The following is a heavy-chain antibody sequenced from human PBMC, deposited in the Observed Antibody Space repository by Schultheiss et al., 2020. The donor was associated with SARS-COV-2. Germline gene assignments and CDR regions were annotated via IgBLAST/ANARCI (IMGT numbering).Heavy chain of an antibody. Sequence: SQTLSLTCTVSGGSISSGDYYWSWVRQPPGKGLEWIGYIYHSGSTYYNPSLKSRVTISVDTSKNQFSLKLSSVTAADTAVYYCARAVPPPLTPRVEVYFQHWGRGTLVTVSS. CDR2: IYHSGST. CDR3: ARAVPPPLTPRVEVYFQH. D-gene: IGHD4-23*01. V-gene: IGHV4-30-4*01. CDR1: GGSISSGDYY. J-gene: IGHJ1*01.